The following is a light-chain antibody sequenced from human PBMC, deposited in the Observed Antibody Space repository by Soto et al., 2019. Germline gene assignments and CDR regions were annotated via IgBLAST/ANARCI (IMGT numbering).Light chain of an antibody. CDR2: ANN. Sequence: QLVLTQPPSVSGAPGQRVTLSCTGSSSNIGAGYDVHWYQQLPGTAPKLLIYANNNRPSGVPDRFSGSKSDTSASLAITGLQSEDEADYYCQSYDSSLSGSRVFGTGTKVTVL. V-gene: IGLV1-40*01. CDR1: SSNIGAGYD. J-gene: IGLJ1*01. CDR3: QSYDSSLSGSRV.